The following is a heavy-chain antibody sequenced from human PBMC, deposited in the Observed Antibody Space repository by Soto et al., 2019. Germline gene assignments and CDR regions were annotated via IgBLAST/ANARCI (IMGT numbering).Heavy chain of an antibody. CDR2: ISPNSGNT. J-gene: IGHJ6*02. D-gene: IGHD3-22*01. CDR3: VKDRDSNSWPSRDV. CDR1: GYTFTRNG. Sequence: RASVKVSCKTSGYTFTRNGISWVRQAPGQGLEWMGWISPNSGNTKYAQKLQGRVIMTTDTSTGTAYMELRSLRSDDTAVYYCVKDRDSNSWPSRDVWGPGTTVTVSS. V-gene: IGHV1-18*01.